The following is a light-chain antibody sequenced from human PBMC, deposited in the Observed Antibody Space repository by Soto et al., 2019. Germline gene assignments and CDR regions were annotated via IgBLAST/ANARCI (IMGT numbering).Light chain of an antibody. CDR3: QQLNNYPLT. J-gene: IGKJ4*01. CDR1: QGIRTY. V-gene: IGKV1-9*01. CDR2: GAS. Sequence: DIQLTQSPSFLSASVGDRVTITCRASQGIRTYLAWYQQKPGKSPKLLIYGASTLQSGVPSRFSGSGSGTEFTLTISSLQPEDFATYYCQQLNNYPLTFGGGTKVDIK.